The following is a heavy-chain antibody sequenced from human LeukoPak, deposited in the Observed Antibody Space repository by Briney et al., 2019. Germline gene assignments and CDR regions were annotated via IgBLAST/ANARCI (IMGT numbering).Heavy chain of an antibody. D-gene: IGHD1-26*01. CDR1: GFTFSSYG. CDR3: AKDLGGATDY. CDR2: ISYDGSNK. J-gene: IGHJ4*02. Sequence: GRSLRLSCAASGFTFSSYGMHWVRQAPGKGLEWVAVISYDGSNKYYADSVKGRFTISRDNPKNTLYLQMNSLRAEDTAVYYCAKDLGGATDYWGQGTLVTVSS. V-gene: IGHV3-30*18.